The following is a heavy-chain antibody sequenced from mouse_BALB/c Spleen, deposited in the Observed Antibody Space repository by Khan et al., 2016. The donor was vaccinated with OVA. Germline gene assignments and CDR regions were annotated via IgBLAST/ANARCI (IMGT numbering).Heavy chain of an antibody. CDR2: ISYSGST. CDR1: GYSITSGYG. CDR3: ARTARIKY. Sequence: EVQLQESGPGLVKPSQSLSLTCTVTGYSITSGYGWNWIRQFPGNKLECMGYISYSGSTNYNPSFKSRISITRDTSKNQFFLQLNSVTTEDTATYYCARTARIKYWGQGTTLTVSS. D-gene: IGHD1-2*01. J-gene: IGHJ2*01. V-gene: IGHV3-2*02.